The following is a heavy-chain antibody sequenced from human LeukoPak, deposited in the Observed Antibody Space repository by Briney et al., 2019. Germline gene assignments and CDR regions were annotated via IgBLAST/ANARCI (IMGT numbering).Heavy chain of an antibody. CDR3: AKDVGFH. J-gene: IGHJ4*02. D-gene: IGHD2-15*01. Sequence: PGRSLRLSCAASGFTFSSYAMHWVRQAPGKGLEWVAVISYDGSNKYYADSVKGRFTISRDNSKNTLYLQMNSLRAEDTAVYYCAKDVGFHWGQGTLVTVSS. V-gene: IGHV3-30-3*01. CDR2: ISYDGSNK. CDR1: GFTFSSYA.